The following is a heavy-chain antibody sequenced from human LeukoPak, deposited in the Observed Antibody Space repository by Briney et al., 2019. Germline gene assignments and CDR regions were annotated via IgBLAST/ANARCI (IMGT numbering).Heavy chain of an antibody. J-gene: IGHJ5*02. Sequence: PSETLSLTCAVYGGSFSGYYWSWSRQPPGKGLEWIGEINHSGSTNYNPSLKSRVTISVDTSKNQFSLKLSSVTAADTAVYYCARRGFGELCLDPWGQGTLVTVSS. CDR2: INHSGST. CDR1: GGSFSGYY. V-gene: IGHV4-34*01. CDR3: ARRGFGELCLDP. D-gene: IGHD3-10*01.